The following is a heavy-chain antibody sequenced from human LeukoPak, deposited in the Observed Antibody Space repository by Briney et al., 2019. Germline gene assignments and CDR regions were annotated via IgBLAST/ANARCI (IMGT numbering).Heavy chain of an antibody. CDR3: ARGGSGSYYVGPFDY. D-gene: IGHD1-26*01. J-gene: IGHJ4*02. CDR1: GGSISSGDYY. Sequence: SSETLSLTCTVSGGSISSGDYYWSWIRQPPGKGLEWIGYIYYSGSTYYNPSLKSRVTISVDTSKYQFSLKLSSVTAADTAVYYCARGGSGSYYVGPFDYWGQGTLVTVSS. CDR2: IYYSGST. V-gene: IGHV4-30-4*08.